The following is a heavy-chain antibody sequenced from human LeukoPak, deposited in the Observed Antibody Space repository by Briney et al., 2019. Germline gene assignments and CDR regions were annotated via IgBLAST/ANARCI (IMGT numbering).Heavy chain of an antibody. CDR1: GGSISSSSYY. J-gene: IGHJ6*02. D-gene: IGHD2-8*01. Sequence: SETLSLTCTVSGGSISSSSYYWGWIRQPPGKGLEWIGSFYYSGSTYYNPSLKSRVTISVDTSKNQFSLKLSSVTAADTAVYYCARHNGQYYYYYGMDVRGHGTTVTVSS. CDR3: ARHNGQYYYYYGMDV. V-gene: IGHV4-39*01. CDR2: FYYSGST.